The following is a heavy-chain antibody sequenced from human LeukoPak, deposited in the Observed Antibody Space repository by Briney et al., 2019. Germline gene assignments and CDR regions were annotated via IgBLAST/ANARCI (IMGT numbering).Heavy chain of an antibody. CDR1: GFTFSNAW. CDR3: ARDREGRGVLYSYYYYMDV. Sequence: GGPLRLSCAASGFTFSNAWMNWVRQAPGKGLEWVANIKQDGSEKYYVDSVKGRFTISRDNAKNSLYLQMNSLRAEDTAVYYCARDREGRGVLYSYYYYMDVWGKGTTVTISS. D-gene: IGHD3-10*01. V-gene: IGHV3-7*01. CDR2: IKQDGSEK. J-gene: IGHJ6*03.